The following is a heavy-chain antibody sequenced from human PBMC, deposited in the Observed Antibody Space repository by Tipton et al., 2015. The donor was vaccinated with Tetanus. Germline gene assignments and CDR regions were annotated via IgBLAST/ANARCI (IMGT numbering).Heavy chain of an antibody. D-gene: IGHD2-21*01. V-gene: IGHV4-39*01. CDR3: ARRSHIGAPV. CDR1: GGSFSSSNDY. Sequence: TLSLTCTVSGGSFSSSNDYWAWIRQPPGKGVEWVGSIYYGGSTYFNPSLRSRGTISIDTSRNQFSLQLSSVTAADTALYFCARRSHIGAPVWGQGTLVPVAS. J-gene: IGHJ3*01. CDR2: IYYGGST.